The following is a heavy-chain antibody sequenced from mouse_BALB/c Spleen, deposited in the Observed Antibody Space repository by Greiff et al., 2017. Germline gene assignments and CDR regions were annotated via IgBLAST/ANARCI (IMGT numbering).Heavy chain of an antibody. J-gene: IGHJ3*01. CDR3: ARKAADQVLAY. Sequence: VQLQESGPALVLPGASVTMSCTASGYTFTDYVISWVKQRTGQGLEWIGEIYPGSGSTYYNEKFKGKATLTADKSSNTAYMQLSSLTSEDSAVYYCARKAADQVLAYWGQGTMVTVSA. CDR1: GYTFTDYV. D-gene: IGHD3-2*02. CDR2: IYPGSGST. V-gene: IGHV1-81*01.